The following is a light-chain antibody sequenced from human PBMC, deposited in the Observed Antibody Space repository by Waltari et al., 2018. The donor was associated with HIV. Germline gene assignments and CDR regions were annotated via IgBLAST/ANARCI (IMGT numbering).Light chain of an antibody. CDR3: QQYGHSPPYT. CDR1: QSISSNY. CDR2: GAS. J-gene: IGKJ2*01. Sequence: EIVLPQSPGTLSLSPGERVTLSCRPSQSISSNYLAWHQQKPGQAPRLLIFGASTRATGVPDRFSGSGSGTDFTLTISGLEPEDFAVYYCQQYGHSPPYTFGQGTKLEIK. V-gene: IGKV3-20*01.